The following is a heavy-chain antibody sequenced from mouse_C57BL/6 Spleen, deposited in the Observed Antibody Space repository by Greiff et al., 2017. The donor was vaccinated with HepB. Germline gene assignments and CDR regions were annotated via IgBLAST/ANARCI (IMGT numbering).Heavy chain of an antibody. CDR3: AREGYMVTTEGYAMDY. V-gene: IGHV1-64*01. D-gene: IGHD2-2*01. CDR1: GYTFTSYW. J-gene: IGHJ4*01. Sequence: QVQLKQPGAELVKPGASVKLSCKASGYTFTSYWMHWVKQRPGQGLEWIGMIHPNSGSTNYNEKFKSKATLTVDKSSSTAYMQLSSLTSEDSAVYYCAREGYMVTTEGYAMDYWGQGTSVTVSS. CDR2: IHPNSGST.